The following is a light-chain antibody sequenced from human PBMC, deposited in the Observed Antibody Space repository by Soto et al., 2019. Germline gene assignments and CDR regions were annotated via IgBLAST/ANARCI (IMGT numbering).Light chain of an antibody. CDR2: GTS. CDR3: QQANSFPLT. Sequence: EIVLTQSPGTLSLSPGERATLSCRVSQSVSSSYLAWYQQKPGQAPRLLIYGTSSRATGIPGRFSGSGSGTDFTLTISRLEPEDFATYYCQQANSFPLTFGQGTRLEIK. V-gene: IGKV3-20*01. CDR1: QSVSSSY. J-gene: IGKJ5*01.